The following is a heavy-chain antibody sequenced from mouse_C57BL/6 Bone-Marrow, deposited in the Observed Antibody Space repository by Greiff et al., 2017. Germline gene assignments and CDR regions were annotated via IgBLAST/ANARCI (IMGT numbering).Heavy chain of an antibody. CDR1: GYTFTSYW. CDR2: IHPNSGST. J-gene: IGHJ2*01. CDR3: ARGWLPFDY. Sequence: QVQLQQPGAELVKPGASVKLSCKASGYTFTSYWMHWVKQRPGQGLEWIGMIHPNSGSTNYNEKFKSKATLTVDTSSSTAYMQLSSLTSEDSAVYYCARGWLPFDYWGQGTTLTVSS. V-gene: IGHV1-64*01. D-gene: IGHD2-2*01.